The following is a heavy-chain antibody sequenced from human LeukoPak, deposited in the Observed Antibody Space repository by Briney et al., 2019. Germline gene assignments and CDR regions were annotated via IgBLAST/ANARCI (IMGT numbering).Heavy chain of an antibody. Sequence: SQALSLTCTVSGGSISSGDYYWSWIRQPPGKGLEWIGYIYYSGSTYYNPSLKSRVTISVDTSKNQFSLKLSSVTAADTAVYYCAREGGIVVVPAAISGPYYYYMDVWGKGTTVTVSS. CDR2: IYYSGST. J-gene: IGHJ6*03. CDR1: GGSISSGDYY. D-gene: IGHD2-2*01. V-gene: IGHV4-30-4*08. CDR3: AREGGIVVVPAAISGPYYYYMDV.